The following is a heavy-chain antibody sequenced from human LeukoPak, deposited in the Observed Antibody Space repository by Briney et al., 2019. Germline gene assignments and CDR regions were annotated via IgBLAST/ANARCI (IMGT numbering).Heavy chain of an antibody. CDR2: ISGSGGST. CDR1: GFTFSSYA. V-gene: IGHV3-23*01. J-gene: IGHJ6*04. Sequence: PGGSLRLSCAASGFTFSSYAMSWVRQAPGKGLEWVSAISGSGGSTYYADSVKGRFTISRDNSKNTLYLQMNSLRAEDTAVYYCARGPDERIAAAGHMDVWGKGTTVTVSS. CDR3: ARGPDERIAAAGHMDV. D-gene: IGHD6-13*01.